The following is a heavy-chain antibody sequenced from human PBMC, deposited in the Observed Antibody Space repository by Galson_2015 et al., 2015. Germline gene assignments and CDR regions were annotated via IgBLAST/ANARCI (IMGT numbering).Heavy chain of an antibody. Sequence: QSGAEVKKPGESLKISCKGSGYSFASYWIGWVRQMPGKGLEWMGIIYPGDSDTRYSPSFQGQVTISADKSISTAYLQWSSLKASDTAMYYCARTQPSVTTHPDAFDIWGQGTMVTVSS. CDR3: ARTQPSVTTHPDAFDI. V-gene: IGHV5-51*01. J-gene: IGHJ3*02. D-gene: IGHD4-17*01. CDR1: GYSFASYW. CDR2: IYPGDSDT.